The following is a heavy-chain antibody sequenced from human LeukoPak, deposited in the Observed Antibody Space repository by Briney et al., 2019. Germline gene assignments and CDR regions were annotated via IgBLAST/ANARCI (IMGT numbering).Heavy chain of an antibody. V-gene: IGHV1-69*13. D-gene: IGHD3-3*01. Sequence: EASVKVSCKASGGTFSSYAISWVRQAPGQGLEWTGGIIPIFGTANYAQKFQGRVTITADESTSTAYMELSSLRSEDTAVYYCARDKPVYDFWSGYTRVNAFDIWGQGTMVTVSS. CDR2: IIPIFGTA. J-gene: IGHJ3*02. CDR3: ARDKPVYDFWSGYTRVNAFDI. CDR1: GGTFSSYA.